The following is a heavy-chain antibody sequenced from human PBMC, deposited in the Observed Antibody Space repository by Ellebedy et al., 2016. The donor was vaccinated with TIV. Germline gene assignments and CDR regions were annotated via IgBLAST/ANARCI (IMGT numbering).Heavy chain of an antibody. CDR1: GFTFSSFA. V-gene: IGHV3-23*01. CDR3: AKGTSSGFNYDRVGFEY. D-gene: IGHD3-22*01. J-gene: IGHJ4*02. CDR2: ISGGGDST. Sequence: GGSLRLSCAASGFTFSSFAMHWVRQAPGKGLEWLSVISGGGDSTYHAGSVKGRSTITRDNSKNTLYLQMDRLSSEDTAVYYCAKGTSSGFNYDRVGFEYWGQGALVTVSS.